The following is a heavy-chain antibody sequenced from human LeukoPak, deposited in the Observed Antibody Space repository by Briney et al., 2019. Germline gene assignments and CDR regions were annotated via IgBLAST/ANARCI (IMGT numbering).Heavy chain of an antibody. CDR2: IIPIFGTA. CDR3: ASLYYYDSSGYYSD. J-gene: IGHJ4*02. V-gene: IGHV1-69*13. D-gene: IGHD3-22*01. CDR1: GGTFSSYA. Sequence: SVKVSCKASGGTFSSYAISWVRQAPGQGLEWMGGIIPIFGTANYAQKFQGRVTITADESTSTAYMELSSLRSEDTAVYYCASLYYYDSSGYYSDWGQGTLVTVSS.